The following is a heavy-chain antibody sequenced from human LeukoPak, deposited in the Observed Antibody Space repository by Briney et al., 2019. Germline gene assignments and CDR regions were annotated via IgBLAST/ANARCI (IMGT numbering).Heavy chain of an antibody. J-gene: IGHJ4*02. V-gene: IGHV3-30*04. CDR2: ISYDGSNK. D-gene: IGHD6-19*01. Sequence: PGGSLRLSCAASGFTFSSYAMHWVRQAPGKGLEWVAVISYDGSNKYYADSVKGRFTISRDNSRNTLYLQMNSLRAEDTAVYYCARGAIAVAGTFDYWGQGTLVTVSS. CDR1: GFTFSSYA. CDR3: ARGAIAVAGTFDY.